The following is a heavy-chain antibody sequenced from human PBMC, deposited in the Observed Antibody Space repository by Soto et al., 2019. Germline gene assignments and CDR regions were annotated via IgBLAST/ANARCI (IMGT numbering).Heavy chain of an antibody. CDR3: ARLCRRTDYSNYVLHYYYYMDV. Sequence: SETLSLTCTVSGGSISSYYWSWIRQPPGKGLEWIGYIYYSGSTNYNPSLKSRVTISVDTSKNQFSLKLSSVTAADTAVYYCARLCRRTDYSNYVLHYYYYMDVWGKGTTVTVSS. V-gene: IGHV4-59*08. J-gene: IGHJ6*03. CDR2: IYYSGST. D-gene: IGHD4-4*01. CDR1: GGSISSYY.